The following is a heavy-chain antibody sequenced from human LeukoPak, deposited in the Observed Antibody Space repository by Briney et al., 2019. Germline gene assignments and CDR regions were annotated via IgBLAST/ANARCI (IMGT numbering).Heavy chain of an antibody. D-gene: IGHD3-22*01. Sequence: PGGSLRLSCAASGFTFSSYEMNWVRQAPGKGLEWVSYISSSGSTIYYADSVKGRFTISRDNAKNSLYLQMNSLRAEDTAVYYCARDRYYYDSSGYYFYDYWGQGTLVTVS. CDR2: ISSSGSTI. CDR1: GFTFSSYE. J-gene: IGHJ4*02. CDR3: ARDRYYYDSSGYYFYDY. V-gene: IGHV3-48*03.